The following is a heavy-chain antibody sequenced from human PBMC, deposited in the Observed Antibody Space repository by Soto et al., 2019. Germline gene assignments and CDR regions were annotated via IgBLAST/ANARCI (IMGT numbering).Heavy chain of an antibody. CDR2: IWYDGSNK. J-gene: IGHJ6*03. CDR3: ARSSSGYAILHYYMDV. CDR1: GFTFSSYG. V-gene: IGHV3-33*01. D-gene: IGHD5-12*01. Sequence: QVQLVESGGGVVQPGRSLRLSCAASGFTFSSYGMHWVRQAPGKGLEWVAVIWYDGSNKYYADSVKGRFTISRDNSKNTLYLQMNSLRAEDTAVYYCARSSSGYAILHYYMDVWGKGTTVTVSS.